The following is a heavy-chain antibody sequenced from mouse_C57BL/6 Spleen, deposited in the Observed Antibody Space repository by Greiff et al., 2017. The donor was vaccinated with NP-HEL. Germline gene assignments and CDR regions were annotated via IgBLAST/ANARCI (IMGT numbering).Heavy chain of an antibody. CDR1: GFTFSSYA. D-gene: IGHD2-5*01. J-gene: IGHJ2*01. CDR3: AREDSKSFDY. CDR2: ISDGGSYT. Sequence: EVQVVESGGGLVKPGGSLKLSCAASGFTFSSYAMSWVRQTPEKRLEWVATISDGGSYTYYPDNVKGRFTISRDNAKNNLYLQMSHLKSEDTAMYYCAREDSKSFDYWGQGTTLTVSS. V-gene: IGHV5-4*01.